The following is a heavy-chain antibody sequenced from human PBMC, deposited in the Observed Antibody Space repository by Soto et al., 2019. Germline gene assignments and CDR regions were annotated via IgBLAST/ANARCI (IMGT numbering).Heavy chain of an antibody. CDR3: ARHTISLTTVTTSWFDP. V-gene: IGHV4-39*01. CDR1: GGSISSSSYY. D-gene: IGHD4-17*01. CDR2: IYYSGST. J-gene: IGHJ5*02. Sequence: QLQLQESGPGLVKPSETLSLTCTVSGGSISSSSYYWGWIRQPPGKGLEWIGSIYYSGSTYYNPSLKSRVTISVDTSKTQFSLKLSSVTAADTAVYYCARHTISLTTVTTSWFDPWGQGTLVTVSS.